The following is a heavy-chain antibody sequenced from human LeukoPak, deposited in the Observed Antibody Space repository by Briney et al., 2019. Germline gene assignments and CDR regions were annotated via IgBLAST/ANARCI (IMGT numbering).Heavy chain of an antibody. V-gene: IGHV3-49*03. CDR3: TRGVGQQLIPPDY. CDR2: IRSKTYGGTT. Sequence: GGSLRLSCTASGFTFGDYAMSWFRQAPGKGLEWVGFIRSKTYGGTTGYAASVKNTFTISRDDSKSVVYLQMNSLKTEDTAFYYCTRGVGQQLIPPDYWGQGTLVTVSS. J-gene: IGHJ4*02. D-gene: IGHD6-13*01. CDR1: GFTFGDYA.